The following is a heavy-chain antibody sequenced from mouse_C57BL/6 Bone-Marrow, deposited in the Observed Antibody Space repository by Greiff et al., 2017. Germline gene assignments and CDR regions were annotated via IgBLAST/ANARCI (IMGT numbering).Heavy chain of an antibody. CDR2: MHPNGGSP. D-gene: IGHD2-4*01. CDR1: GYTFTNYW. J-gene: IGHJ4*01. V-gene: IGHV1-64*01. CDR3: ARSYDYDDYTMDY. Sequence: QVQLQQPGAELVKPGASVKLSCKASGYTFTNYWMPWVKQRPGQGLEWIGMMHPNGGSPDYNEKFKSEATLSIDKSSSTAYMELSSLTSEDSAVYYCARSYDYDDYTMDYWGQGTSVTVSS.